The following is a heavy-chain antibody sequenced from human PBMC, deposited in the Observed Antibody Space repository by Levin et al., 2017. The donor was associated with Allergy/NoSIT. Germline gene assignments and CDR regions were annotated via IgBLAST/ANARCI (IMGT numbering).Heavy chain of an antibody. Sequence: GESLKISCAASGFTFSSHAMSWVRQAPGKGLEWVSSTTGSGGSTYYADSVKGRFTISRDNSKNMLYLQVNSLRDEDTAVYFCAKAPGSISSYDSWGQGTLV. J-gene: IGHJ4*02. CDR2: TTGSGGST. D-gene: IGHD4-11*01. CDR3: AKAPGSISSYDS. V-gene: IGHV3-23*01. CDR1: GFTFSSHA.